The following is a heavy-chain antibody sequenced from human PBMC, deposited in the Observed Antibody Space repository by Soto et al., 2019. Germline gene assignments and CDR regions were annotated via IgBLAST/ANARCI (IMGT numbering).Heavy chain of an antibody. D-gene: IGHD6-13*01. J-gene: IGHJ4*02. CDR1: GFTFSSYS. Sequence: GGSLRLPCTASGFTFSSYSMNWVRQAPGKGLEWVSSISSSSSYIYYADSVKGRLTISRDNSKNTLYLQMNSLRAEDTAVYYCAYSSTPFDYWGQGTLVTVSS. V-gene: IGHV3-21*04. CDR3: AYSSTPFDY. CDR2: ISSSSSYI.